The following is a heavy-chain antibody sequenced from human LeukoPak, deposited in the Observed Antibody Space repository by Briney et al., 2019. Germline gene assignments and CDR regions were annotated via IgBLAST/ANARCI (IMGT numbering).Heavy chain of an antibody. Sequence: SETLSLTCTVSGGSISSFYWNWMRQPAGKGLEWIGRIYSTGASNYNPSLKSRVTMSADTSRNQFSLKLNSVTAADTAVYYCARELTYSNYGLYLDWGQGALVIVSS. J-gene: IGHJ4*02. CDR2: IYSTGAS. D-gene: IGHD4-11*01. CDR1: GGSISSFY. V-gene: IGHV4-4*07. CDR3: ARELTYSNYGLYLD.